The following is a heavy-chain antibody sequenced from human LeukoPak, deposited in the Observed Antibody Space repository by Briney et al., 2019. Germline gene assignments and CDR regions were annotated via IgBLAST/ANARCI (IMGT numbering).Heavy chain of an antibody. V-gene: IGHV1-2*02. CDR3: ARDSYSGYEGFDY. D-gene: IGHD5-12*01. J-gene: IGHJ4*02. CDR1: GYTFTGYY. CDR2: INPNSGGT. Sequence: ASVKVSCKASGYTFTGYYMHWVRQAPGQGLEWMGWINPNSGGTNYAQKFQGRVTMTRDTSINTAYMELSRLRSDDTAVYYCARDSYSGYEGFDYWGQGTLVTVSS.